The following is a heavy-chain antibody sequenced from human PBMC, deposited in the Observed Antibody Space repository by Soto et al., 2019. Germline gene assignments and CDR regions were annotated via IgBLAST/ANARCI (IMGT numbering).Heavy chain of an antibody. CDR2: ISGSGGST. CDR3: AKDYARYYDILTGYYSNAFDI. D-gene: IGHD3-9*01. CDR1: GFTFSSYA. Sequence: GGSLRLSCAASGFTFSSYAMSWVRQAPGKGLEWVSAISGSGGSTYYADSVKGRFTISRDNSKNTLYLQMNSLRAEDTAVYYCAKDYARYYDILTGYYSNAFDIWGQGTMVTVSS. V-gene: IGHV3-23*01. J-gene: IGHJ3*02.